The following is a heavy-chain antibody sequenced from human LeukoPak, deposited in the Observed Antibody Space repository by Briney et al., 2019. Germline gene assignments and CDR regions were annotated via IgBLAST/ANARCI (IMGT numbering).Heavy chain of an antibody. CDR1: GYTFTSYY. CDR2: INPSGGST. J-gene: IGHJ6*02. Sequence: ASVKVSCKASGYTFTSYYMHWVRQAPGQGLEWMGIINPSGGSTSYAQKFQGRVTMTRDTSTSTVYMELNSLKSEDTALYYCARVSIDFIGMDVWGQGTTVTVSS. CDR3: ARVSIDFIGMDV. V-gene: IGHV1-46*01. D-gene: IGHD2-21*01.